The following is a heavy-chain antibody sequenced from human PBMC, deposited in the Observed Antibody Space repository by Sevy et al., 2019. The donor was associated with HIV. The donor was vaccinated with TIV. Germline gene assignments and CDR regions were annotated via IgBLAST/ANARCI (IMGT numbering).Heavy chain of an antibody. V-gene: IGHV3-33*01. CDR3: AREPHYYGSGSYYNAGAFDI. CDR2: IWYDGSNK. Sequence: GGSLRLSCAASGFTFSSYGMHWVRQAPGKGLEWVAVIWYDGSNKYYADSVKGRFTISRDNSKNTLYLQMNSLRADDTAVYYCAREPHYYGSGSYYNAGAFDIWGQGTMVTVSS. D-gene: IGHD3-10*01. J-gene: IGHJ3*02. CDR1: GFTFSSYG.